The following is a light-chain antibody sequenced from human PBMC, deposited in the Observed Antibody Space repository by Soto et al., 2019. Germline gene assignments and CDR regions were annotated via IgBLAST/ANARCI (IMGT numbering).Light chain of an antibody. CDR3: QQFNSYPNS. J-gene: IGKJ5*01. V-gene: IGKV1-8*01. CDR1: QGISSY. CDR2: AAS. Sequence: ASRMTLSPSSVSASPGDRVTIPCRASQGISSYLAWYQQKPGKAPKLLIYAASTLQSGVPSRFSGSGSGTDFTLTICCLQSEDFAPYYCQQFNSYPNSFGQGARLAVK.